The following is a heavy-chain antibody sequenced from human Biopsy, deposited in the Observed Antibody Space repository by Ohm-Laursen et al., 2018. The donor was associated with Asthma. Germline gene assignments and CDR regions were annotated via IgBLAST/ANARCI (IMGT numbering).Heavy chain of an antibody. V-gene: IGHV3-30-3*01. CDR2: ISYDGSNK. Sequence: SLRLSCTASGFTFSSYAMHWVRQAPGKGLEWVAVISYDGSNKYYTDSVKGRSTISRDNSKNTLYLQMNSLRAEDTAAYYCAREGMAVAHFDYWGQGTLVTVSS. CDR3: AREGMAVAHFDY. J-gene: IGHJ4*02. CDR1: GFTFSSYA. D-gene: IGHD6-19*01.